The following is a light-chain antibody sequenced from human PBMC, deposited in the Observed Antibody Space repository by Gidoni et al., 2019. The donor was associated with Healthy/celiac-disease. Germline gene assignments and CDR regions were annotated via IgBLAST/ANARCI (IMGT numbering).Light chain of an antibody. V-gene: IGKV3-11*01. CDR3: QQRSNWPPIT. CDR1: QSVSSY. Sequence: EMVLTQSPATLSLSPGERATLSCRASQSVSSYLAWSQQKPGQAPRLLIYDASNRATGIPARFSGSGSGTDFTLTISSLEPEDFAVYYCQQRSNWPPITFGQGTRLEIK. CDR2: DAS. J-gene: IGKJ5*01.